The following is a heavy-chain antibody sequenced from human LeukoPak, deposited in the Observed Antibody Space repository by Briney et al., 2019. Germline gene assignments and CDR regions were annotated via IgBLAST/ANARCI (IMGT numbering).Heavy chain of an antibody. Sequence: PGGSLRLSCAASGFTFDDYAMRWVRQAPGKGLEWVSGISWNSGSIGYADSVKGRFTISRDNAKNSLHLQMNSLRAEDTALYYCAKDPAAGTIGIFDYWGQGTLVTVSS. CDR2: ISWNSGSI. CDR1: GFTFDDYA. V-gene: IGHV3-9*01. D-gene: IGHD6-13*01. J-gene: IGHJ4*02. CDR3: AKDPAAGTIGIFDY.